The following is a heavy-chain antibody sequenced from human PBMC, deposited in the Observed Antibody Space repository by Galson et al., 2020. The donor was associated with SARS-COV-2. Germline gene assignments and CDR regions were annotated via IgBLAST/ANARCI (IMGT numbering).Heavy chain of an antibody. CDR1: GFTLGNHD. CDR3: ATEVRTQGGFDAFDI. V-gene: IGHV3-13*01. Sequence: GESLKISCAASGFTLGNHDMHWVRQGTGKGLEWVAGIGIAGDTYYPASVKGRFTVSRENAKNYLYLQLNNLRAGDTAVYYCATEVRTQGGFDAFDIWGQGTMITVSS. J-gene: IGHJ3*02. CDR2: IGIAGDT. D-gene: IGHD2-15*01.